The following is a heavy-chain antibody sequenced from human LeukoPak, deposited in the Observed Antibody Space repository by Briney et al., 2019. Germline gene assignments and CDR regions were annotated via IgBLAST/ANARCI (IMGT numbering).Heavy chain of an antibody. Sequence: GGSLRLSCAASGFTFSNYAMSWVRQAPGKGLQWVSAISGSGGSTYYADSVKGRFTISRDNSKNTLYLQMNSLRAEDTAVYYCAKGYYYDSSASFRSAFDIWGQGTMVTVSS. CDR3: AKGYYYDSSASFRSAFDI. J-gene: IGHJ3*02. V-gene: IGHV3-23*01. D-gene: IGHD3-22*01. CDR1: GFTFSNYA. CDR2: ISGSGGST.